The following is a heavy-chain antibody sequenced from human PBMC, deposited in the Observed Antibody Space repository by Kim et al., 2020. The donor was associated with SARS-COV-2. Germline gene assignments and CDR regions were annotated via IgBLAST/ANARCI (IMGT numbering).Heavy chain of an antibody. CDR1: GFTFGDSA. D-gene: IGHD1-26*01. J-gene: IGHJ4*02. CDR3: AKDTGYSGSYSVH. V-gene: IGHV3-9*01. Sequence: GGSLRLSCAASGFTFGDSAMHWVRQAPGKGLEWVSGISWNSGRIGYADSVKGRFTISRDNAKNSLYLQMNSLRAEDTALYYCAKDTGYSGSYSVHWGQGTLVTVSS. CDR2: ISWNSGRI.